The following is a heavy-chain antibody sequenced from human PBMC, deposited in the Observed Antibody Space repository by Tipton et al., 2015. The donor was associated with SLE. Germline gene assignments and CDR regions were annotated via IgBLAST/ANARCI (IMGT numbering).Heavy chain of an antibody. CDR3: ARASSDTAKDY. CDR2: INQDGSQK. V-gene: IGHV3-7*01. CDR1: GFTFTDYY. Sequence: SLRLSCVASGFTFTDYYMTWVRQAPGKGLEWVANINQDGSQKHYVDSVKGRFSISRDNAKNSLYLQMNSLRAEDTAVYYCARASSDTAKDYWGQGTLVTVSS. D-gene: IGHD5-18*01. J-gene: IGHJ4*02.